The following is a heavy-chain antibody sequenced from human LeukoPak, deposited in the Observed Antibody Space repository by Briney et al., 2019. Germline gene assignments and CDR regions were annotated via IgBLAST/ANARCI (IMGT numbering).Heavy chain of an antibody. CDR3: ASRTYYDRSGPNWYFDL. J-gene: IGHJ2*01. CDR1: GLTVSSNY. CDR2: IYGSGST. D-gene: IGHD3-22*01. Sequence: AGGSLRLSCAASGLTVSSNYLSWVRQAPGRGLDWVSVIYGSGSTDYADSVKGRFIMSRGTSKDTVYLQMNSLRAEDTAVYYCASRTYYDRSGPNWYFDLWGRGTLVTVSS. V-gene: IGHV3-66*01.